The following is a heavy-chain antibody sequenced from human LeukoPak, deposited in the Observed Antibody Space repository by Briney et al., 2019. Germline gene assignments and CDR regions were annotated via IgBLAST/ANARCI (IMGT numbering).Heavy chain of an antibody. V-gene: IGHV3-7*04. Sequence: GGSLRLSCAASGFTFTTYWMSWVRQAPGKGLEWVANIKQDGSDKYYVDSVKGRFTISRDNAKNSLYLQMNSLRADDTAVYYCARGSGSYVRYWGQGTLVTVSS. CDR2: IKQDGSDK. J-gene: IGHJ4*02. CDR3: ARGSGSYVRY. D-gene: IGHD3-3*01. CDR1: GFTFTTYW.